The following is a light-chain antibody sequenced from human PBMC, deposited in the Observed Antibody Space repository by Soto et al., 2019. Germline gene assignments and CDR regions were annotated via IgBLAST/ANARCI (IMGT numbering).Light chain of an antibody. CDR3: AAWDDSLIWV. J-gene: IGLJ3*02. Sequence: QSVLPQPPSASGTPGQRVTISCYGSSSNIGSNDVNWYQQLAGTAPKLLIYSNNQRPSGVPDRFSGSKSGTSASLAISGLQSEDEADYYCAAWDDSLIWVFGGGTKHTVL. CDR1: SSNIGSND. V-gene: IGLV1-44*01. CDR2: SNN.